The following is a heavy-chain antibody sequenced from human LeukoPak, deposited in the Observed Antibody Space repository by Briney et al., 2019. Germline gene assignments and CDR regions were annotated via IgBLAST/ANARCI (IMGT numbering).Heavy chain of an antibody. J-gene: IGHJ4*02. CDR1: GFTFSSYF. D-gene: IGHD3-10*01. CDR3: ASLYDSGSYYNFLDY. CDR2: ISGSGGST. V-gene: IGHV3-23*01. Sequence: GGSLRLSCAASGFTFSSYFMSWVRQAPGKGLEWVSAISGSGGSTYYADSVKGRVTISRDNSKNTLYLQMNSLRAEDTAVYYCASLYDSGSYYNFLDYWGQGTLVTVSS.